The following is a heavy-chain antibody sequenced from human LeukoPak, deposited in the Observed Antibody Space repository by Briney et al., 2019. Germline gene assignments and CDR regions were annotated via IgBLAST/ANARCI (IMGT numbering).Heavy chain of an antibody. CDR3: ARERGYSYGYSDY. D-gene: IGHD5-18*01. CDR2: ISSSSNI. V-gene: IGHV3-69-1*01. J-gene: IGHJ4*02. Sequence: GGSLRLSCAASGFTFSDYYMSWIRQAPGKGLEWVSYISSSSNIYYADSVEGRFTISRDNAKNSLYLQMNSLRAEDTAVYYCARERGYSYGYSDYWGQGTLVTVSS. CDR1: GFTFSDYY.